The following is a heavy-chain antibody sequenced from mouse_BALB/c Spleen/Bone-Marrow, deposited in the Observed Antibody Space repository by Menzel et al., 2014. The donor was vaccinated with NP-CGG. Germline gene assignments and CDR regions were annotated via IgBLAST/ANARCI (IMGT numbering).Heavy chain of an antibody. V-gene: IGHV5-9-3*01. CDR1: GFTFSTYA. Sequence: EVQLVESGGGLVKPGGSLKLSCAASGFTFSTYAMSWVRQTPEKRLEWVATINSGGTYIYYADSVKGRFTISRDNAKNTLYLQMSSLRSEDTAMFYCARPRMITTSFDVWVAGTTVTVSS. J-gene: IGHJ1*01. D-gene: IGHD2-4*01. CDR3: ARPRMITTSFDV. CDR2: INSGGTYI.